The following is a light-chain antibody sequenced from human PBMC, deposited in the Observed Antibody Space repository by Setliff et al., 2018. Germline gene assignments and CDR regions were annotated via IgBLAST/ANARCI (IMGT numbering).Light chain of an antibody. J-gene: IGLJ1*01. CDR1: SSDVGGYNH. Sequence: QSALTQPASVSGSPGQSITISCTGSSSDVGGYNHVSWYQQHPGKAPKLMIYDVGKRPSGVSNRFSGSKSGNTASLTISGLQAGDEADYYCSSYTGSNSHVFGTGTKVTVL. CDR2: DVG. CDR3: SSYTGSNSHV. V-gene: IGLV2-14*01.